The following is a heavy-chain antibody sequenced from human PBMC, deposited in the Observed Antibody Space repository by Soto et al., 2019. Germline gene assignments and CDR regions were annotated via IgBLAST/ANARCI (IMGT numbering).Heavy chain of an antibody. CDR2: ILDDGSNK. D-gene: IGHD3-9*01. Sequence: QVQLVESGGGVVQPGRSLRLSCAASGFTFNSYIMHWVRQAPGKGLEWVALILDDGSNKYYADSVKGRFTISRDNSKSTLYLQMNGLRADDTAVYYCARDGVHYDILTGYFYWGQGTLVTVSS. CDR1: GFTFNSYI. J-gene: IGHJ4*02. V-gene: IGHV3-30-3*01. CDR3: ARDGVHYDILTGYFY.